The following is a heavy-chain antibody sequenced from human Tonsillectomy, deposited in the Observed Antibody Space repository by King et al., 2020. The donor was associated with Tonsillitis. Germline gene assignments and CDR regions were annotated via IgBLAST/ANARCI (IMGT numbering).Heavy chain of an antibody. V-gene: IGHV3-11*01. D-gene: IGHD1-20*01. CDR1: GFTFSDYY. CDR3: ASDQLRGITVTGNDAFDI. J-gene: IGHJ3*02. CDR2: ISSSGSTI. Sequence: VQLVESGGGLVKPGGSLRLSCAASGFTFSDYYMSWIRQAPGKGLEWGSYISSSGSTIYYADSVKGRFTISRDNAKNSLYLQMNSLRAEDTAVYYCASDQLRGITVTGNDAFDIWGQGTMVTVSS.